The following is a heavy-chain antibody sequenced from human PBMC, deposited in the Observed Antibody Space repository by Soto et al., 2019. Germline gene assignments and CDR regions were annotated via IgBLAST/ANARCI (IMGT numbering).Heavy chain of an antibody. D-gene: IGHD3-10*01. J-gene: IGHJ6*02. CDR1: GYSFTNYW. Sequence: GESLKISCKGSGYSFTNYWIAWVRQMPGKGLEWMGMIYPGDSDPRHSPSFQGQVTMSADKSISTAYLQWSSLKASDTAVYYCARKEPPYQGYYYGSGSYQGWDPLHYYGMDVWGQGTTVTVSS. V-gene: IGHV5-51*01. CDR3: ARKEPPYQGYYYGSGSYQGWDPLHYYGMDV. CDR2: IYPGDSDP.